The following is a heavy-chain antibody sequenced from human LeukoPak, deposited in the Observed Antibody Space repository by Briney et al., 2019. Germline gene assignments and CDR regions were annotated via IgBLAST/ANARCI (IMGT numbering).Heavy chain of an antibody. V-gene: IGHV3-30*18. D-gene: IGHD5-24*01. J-gene: IGHJ5*01. CDR2: ISSDEINE. CDR1: GFSFRSYG. CDR3: AKGESITSAWFDS. Sequence: PGGSLRLSCAASGFSFRSYGMHWVRQAPGKGLEWVAAISSDEINEYYADSVKGRFTISRDNSKNTLYLQINSLRGEDTAVYYCAKGESITSAWFDSWGQGTLVTVSS.